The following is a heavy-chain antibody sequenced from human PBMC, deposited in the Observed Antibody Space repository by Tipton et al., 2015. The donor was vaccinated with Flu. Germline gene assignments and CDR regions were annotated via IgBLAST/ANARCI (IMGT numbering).Heavy chain of an antibody. Sequence: AASGFTFGSYGMDWVRQAPGKGPEWVAGMWFDDSNTKYADSVKGRFIISRDNSKNTLFLHMNSLRAEDTAVYYCARETEEFYFDYWGQGTLVAVSS. CDR1: GFTFGSYG. V-gene: IGHV3-33*01. CDR2: MWFDDSNT. J-gene: IGHJ4*02. CDR3: ARETEEFYFDY.